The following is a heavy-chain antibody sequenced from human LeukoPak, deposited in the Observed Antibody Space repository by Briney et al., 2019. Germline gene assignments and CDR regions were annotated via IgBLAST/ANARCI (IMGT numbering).Heavy chain of an antibody. Sequence: GSLRLSCAASGFTFSNYAMAWVRQPPGKGLEWIGEINHSGSTNYNPSLKSRVTISVDTSKNQFSLKLSSVTAADTAVYYCARGQAGYYFDYWGQGTLDTVSS. CDR3: ARGQAGYYFDY. J-gene: IGHJ4*02. V-gene: IGHV4-34*01. D-gene: IGHD3-10*01. CDR1: GFTFSNYA. CDR2: INHSGST.